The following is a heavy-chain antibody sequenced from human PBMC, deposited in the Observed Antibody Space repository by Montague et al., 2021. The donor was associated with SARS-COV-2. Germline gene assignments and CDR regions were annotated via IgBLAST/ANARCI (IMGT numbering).Heavy chain of an antibody. J-gene: IGHJ4*02. CDR3: ARDSPSSGWSYHFDF. Sequence: SLRLSCAASQFTFSRYEMNWVRQAPGKGLEWVSYISSTGYTIYYADSVKGRFTISRDNAKNLLYLQMNSLRAEDTAIYYCARDSPSSGWSYHFDFWGQGTMVTVSS. D-gene: IGHD6-19*01. CDR2: ISSTGYTI. V-gene: IGHV3-48*03. CDR1: QFTFSRYE.